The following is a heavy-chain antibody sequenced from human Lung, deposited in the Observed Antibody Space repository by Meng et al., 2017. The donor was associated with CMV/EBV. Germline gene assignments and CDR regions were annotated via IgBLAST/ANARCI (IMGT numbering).Heavy chain of an antibody. CDR2: IQYDGSDK. CDR1: GFTFSRYG. CDR3: HLSGPTNCEF. V-gene: IGHV3-30*02. Sequence: GGSLRLXCETSGFTFSRYGIHWVRQAPGKGLEWVTFIQYDGSDKYYADSVKGRFTISRDNSKNTLYLQMSSLRTEDTAMYYCHLSGPTNCEFWGQGTLVTVSS. J-gene: IGHJ4*02. D-gene: IGHD5-12*01.